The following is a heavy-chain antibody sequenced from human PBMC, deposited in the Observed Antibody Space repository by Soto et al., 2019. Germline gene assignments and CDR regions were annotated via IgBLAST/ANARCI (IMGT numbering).Heavy chain of an antibody. V-gene: IGHV1-69*13. J-gene: IGHJ4*02. Sequence: ASVKVSCKASGGAFGSYAINWVRQAPGQGLEWMGGIIPMFDTTNYAQRFQGRVTVTADESTSTVYLELTRLRSEDTAMYYCTRHRGYSSGYWGQDFWGQGTLVTVSS. D-gene: IGHD5-12*01. CDR1: GGAFGSYA. CDR2: IIPMFDTT. CDR3: TRHRGYSSGYWGQDF.